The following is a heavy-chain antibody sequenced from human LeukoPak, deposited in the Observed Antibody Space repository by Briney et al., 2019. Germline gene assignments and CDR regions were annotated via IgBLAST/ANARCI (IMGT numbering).Heavy chain of an antibody. CDR3: ARGYTCGY. J-gene: IGHJ4*02. CDR1: GFTFSTYW. V-gene: IGHV3-7*04. CDR2: IKEDGSEM. D-gene: IGHD5-18*01. Sequence: GGSLRLSCAASGFTFSTYWMSWVRQALGKGLEWVANIKEDGSEMNYADSVRGRFTISRDNAKNSLYLQMNSLRAEDTAVYYCARGYTCGYWGQGTLVIVSS.